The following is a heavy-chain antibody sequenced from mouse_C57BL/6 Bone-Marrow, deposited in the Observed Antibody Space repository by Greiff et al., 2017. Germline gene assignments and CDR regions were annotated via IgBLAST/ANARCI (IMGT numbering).Heavy chain of an antibody. V-gene: IGHV1-7*01. CDR2: INPSSGYT. Sequence: QVQLKQSGAELARPGASVKLSCKASGYTFTSYWMHWVKQRPGQGLEWIGYINPSSGYTKYNQKFKDKATLTADKSSSTAYMQLSSLTYEDSAVYYCARLRRYYGPDWYFDVWGTGTTVTVSS. CDR3: ARLRRYYGPDWYFDV. D-gene: IGHD1-2*01. CDR1: GYTFTSYW. J-gene: IGHJ1*03.